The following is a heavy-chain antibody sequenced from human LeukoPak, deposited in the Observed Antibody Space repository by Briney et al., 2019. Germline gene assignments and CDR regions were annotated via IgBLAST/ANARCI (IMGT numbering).Heavy chain of an antibody. CDR3: ARVGYSSSLDY. J-gene: IGHJ4*02. CDR2: IRSNGGST. Sequence: PGGSLRLSCAASGFTFSSYAMHWVRQAPGKGLEYVSAIRSNGGSTYYANPVKGRFTISRGNSKNTLYLQMGSLRAEDMTVYYCARVGYSSSLDYWGQGTLVTVSS. D-gene: IGHD6-13*01. V-gene: IGHV3-64*01. CDR1: GFTFSSYA.